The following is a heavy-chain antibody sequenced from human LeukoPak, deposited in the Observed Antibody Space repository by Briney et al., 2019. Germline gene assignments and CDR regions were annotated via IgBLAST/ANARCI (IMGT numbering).Heavy chain of an antibody. CDR1: GFTFSDYY. CDR3: ARDRRYDYRDQEDDAFAF. Sequence: GGSLRLSCAASGFTFSDYYMNWIRQAPGKGLEWVSYISSSGTYTNYADSVKGRFTISRDDAKNSLYLQMNSLRAEDTAVYYRARDRRYDYRDQEDDAFAFWGQGTTVTVSS. D-gene: IGHD4-17*01. V-gene: IGHV3-11*06. CDR2: ISSSGTYT. J-gene: IGHJ3*01.